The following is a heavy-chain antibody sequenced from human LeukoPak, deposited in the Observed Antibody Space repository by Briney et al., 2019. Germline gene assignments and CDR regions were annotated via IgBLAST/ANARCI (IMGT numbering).Heavy chain of an antibody. CDR1: GFTFSSYW. J-gene: IGHJ4*02. V-gene: IGHV3-7*01. D-gene: IGHD3-22*01. Sequence: PGGSLRLSCAASGFTFSSYWMSWVRQAPGKGLEWVANIKQDGSEEYYVDSVKGRFTISRDNAKNSLYLQMNSLRAEDTAVYYCARDGWYYDSSGFYWGQGTLVTVSS. CDR3: ARDGWYYDSSGFY. CDR2: IKQDGSEE.